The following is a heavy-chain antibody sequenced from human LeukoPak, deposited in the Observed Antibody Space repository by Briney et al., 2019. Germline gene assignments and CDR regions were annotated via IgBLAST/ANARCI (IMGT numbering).Heavy chain of an antibody. V-gene: IGHV3-7*01. CDR3: AREARISIFGVVFDP. D-gene: IGHD3-3*01. CDR1: GVTFSSSW. Sequence: PGGSLRLSCAASGVTFSSSWMSWVRQAPGKGPEWVANIRQDGSQKYYVDSVKGRFTISRDNAKNSMYLQMNSLRAEDTAVYYRAREARISIFGVVFDPWGQGTLVTVSS. J-gene: IGHJ5*02. CDR2: IRQDGSQK.